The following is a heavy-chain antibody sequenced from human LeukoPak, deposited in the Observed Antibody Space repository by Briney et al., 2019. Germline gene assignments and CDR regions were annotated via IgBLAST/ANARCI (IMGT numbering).Heavy chain of an antibody. CDR3: ARDVHGDYGSGWFDP. D-gene: IGHD4-17*01. J-gene: IGHJ5*02. Sequence: SVKVSCKTSGGTFNNSAISWVRQAPGQGLEWLGGIMPLFGTAGYAQKFQGRVTITKDESTRTVYLELTSLTSDDTAVYYCARDVHGDYGSGWFDPWGQGSLVSVSS. CDR1: GGTFNNSA. V-gene: IGHV1-69*05. CDR2: IMPLFGTA.